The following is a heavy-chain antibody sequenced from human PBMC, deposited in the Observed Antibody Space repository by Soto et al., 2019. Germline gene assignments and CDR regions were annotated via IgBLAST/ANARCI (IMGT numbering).Heavy chain of an antibody. D-gene: IGHD2-15*01. J-gene: IGHJ4*02. Sequence: QVHLVESGGGVVQPGRSLRLSCAASGFTFSSYAMHWVRQAPGKGLEWVAVISYDGRNKYYADSVKGRFTISRDNSKNTLYLQMNSLRAEDTAVYYCAREIERDLLNWGQGPLVTVSS. V-gene: IGHV3-30*04. CDR3: AREIERDLLN. CDR1: GFTFSSYA. CDR2: ISYDGRNK.